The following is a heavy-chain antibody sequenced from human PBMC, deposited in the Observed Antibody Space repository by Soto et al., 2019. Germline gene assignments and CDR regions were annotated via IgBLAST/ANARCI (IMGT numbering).Heavy chain of an antibody. CDR3: ARGSYDFWSGPGGFYYYAMDV. D-gene: IGHD3-3*01. CDR2: IGPMFGTT. J-gene: IGHJ6*02. V-gene: IGHV1-69*01. Sequence: QVQLVQSGAEMREPGSLVKLSCKASGGSFNTHSITWVRQAPGQVLEWMGGIGPMFGTTNYTQKLQCRLTISADESASTTYMELRSLRSEDTAIYYWARGSYDFWSGPGGFYYYAMDVWGQGTTVTVS. CDR1: GGSFNTHS.